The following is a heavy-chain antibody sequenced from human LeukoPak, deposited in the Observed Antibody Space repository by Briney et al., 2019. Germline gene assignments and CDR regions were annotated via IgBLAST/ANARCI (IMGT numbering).Heavy chain of an antibody. D-gene: IGHD3-10*01. CDR3: AKGGRAGGSITLIRGVRNFYYYMDV. V-gene: IGHV3-23*01. CDR2: ISGSGGAT. Sequence: SGGSLRLSCAASGFTFNTYGMSWVRQAPGKGLGWVSGISGSGGATYYPDSVKGRFTISRDNSKNTLYLQMNSLGAEDTAVYYCAKGGRAGGSITLIRGVRNFYYYMDVWGKGTTVTISS. CDR1: GFTFNTYG. J-gene: IGHJ6*03.